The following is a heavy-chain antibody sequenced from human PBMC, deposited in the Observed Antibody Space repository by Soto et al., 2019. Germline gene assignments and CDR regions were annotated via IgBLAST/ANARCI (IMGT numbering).Heavy chain of an antibody. Sequence: QVLLVQSGAEVTRPGASVKVSCKASGYTFTSYYMHWVRQAPGQGLEWMAMINPSGGRTKYAQIFQGKVTPTRATSTGTVDMELSSLTSEDTAIYYCARGPLCGGDCYLFDYWGQGTQVTVSS. CDR3: ARGPLCGGDCYLFDY. D-gene: IGHD2-21*02. J-gene: IGHJ4*02. V-gene: IGHV1-46*01. CDR2: INPSGGRT. CDR1: GYTFTSYY.